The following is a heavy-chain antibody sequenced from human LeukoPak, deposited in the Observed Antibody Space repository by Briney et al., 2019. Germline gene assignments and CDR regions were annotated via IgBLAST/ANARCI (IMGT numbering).Heavy chain of an antibody. V-gene: IGHV1-46*01. CDR2: INPSGGST. CDR3: ARGRCVGSTNCYYFDY. D-gene: IGHD2-2*01. Sequence: GASVKVSCKASGYTFTSYYMHWVRQAPGQGLEWMGIINPSGGSTSYAQKFQGRVTITRNTSISTACMELSSLRSEDTAVYYCARGRCVGSTNCYYFDYWGQGTLVTVSS. J-gene: IGHJ4*02. CDR1: GYTFTSYY.